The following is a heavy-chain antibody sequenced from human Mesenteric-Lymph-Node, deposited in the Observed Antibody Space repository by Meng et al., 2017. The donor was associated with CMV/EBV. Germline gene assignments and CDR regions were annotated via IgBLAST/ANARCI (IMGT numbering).Heavy chain of an antibody. CDR3: ARGGPNYYDSSYDAFDI. J-gene: IGHJ3*02. CDR1: GFTFSNSA. V-gene: IGHV3-23*01. D-gene: IGHD3-22*01. CDR2: IGGTGVYT. Sequence: GESLKISCAASGFTFSNSAMSWVRQAPGKGLEWVSTIGGTGVYTYYADSVKGRFTVSRDNSKNALYLQMSSLRAEDTAVYYCARGGPNYYDSSYDAFDIWGQGTMVTVSS.